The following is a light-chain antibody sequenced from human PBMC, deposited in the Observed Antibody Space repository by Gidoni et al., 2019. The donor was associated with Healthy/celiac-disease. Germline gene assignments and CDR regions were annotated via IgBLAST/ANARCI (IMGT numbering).Light chain of an antibody. J-gene: IGKJ5*01. CDR1: QSLLNSNGYNS. CDR3: MQALQTPIT. CDR2: LGS. Sequence: DIVMTQSPLSLPVTPGEPASISCRSSQSLLNSNGYNSLDWYLQKPGQSPQLLIYLGSNRASGVPDRFSGSGSGTDFTLKISRVEAEDVGVYYCMQALQTPITFGQGTRLEIK. V-gene: IGKV2-28*01.